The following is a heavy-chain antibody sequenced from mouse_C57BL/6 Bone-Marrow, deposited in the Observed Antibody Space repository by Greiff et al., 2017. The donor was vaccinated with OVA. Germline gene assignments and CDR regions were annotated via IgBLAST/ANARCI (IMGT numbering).Heavy chain of an antibody. CDR2: ISDGGSYT. CDR1: GFTFSSYA. D-gene: IGHD1-1*01. CDR3: AKNYYGSSGGYFDV. Sequence: EVKLMESGGGLVKPGGSLKLSCAASGFTFSSYALSWVRQTPEKRLEWVATISDGGSYTYYPDNVKGRFTLSRDHAKNNLYLQMSHLKSEDTAMYYCAKNYYGSSGGYFDVWGTGTTVTVSS. V-gene: IGHV5-4*03. J-gene: IGHJ1*03.